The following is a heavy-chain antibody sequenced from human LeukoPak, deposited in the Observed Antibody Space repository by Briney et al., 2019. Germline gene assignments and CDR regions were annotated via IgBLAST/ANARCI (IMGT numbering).Heavy chain of an antibody. Sequence: SETLSLTCTVSGGSISSSSYYWGWIRQPPGKGLEWIGSIYYSGSTNYNPSLKSRVTISVDTSKNQFSLKLSSVTAADTAVYYCARVDYYGSGDYFDYWGQGTLVTVSS. V-gene: IGHV4-39*07. CDR1: GGSISSSSYY. D-gene: IGHD3-10*01. J-gene: IGHJ4*02. CDR2: IYYSGST. CDR3: ARVDYYGSGDYFDY.